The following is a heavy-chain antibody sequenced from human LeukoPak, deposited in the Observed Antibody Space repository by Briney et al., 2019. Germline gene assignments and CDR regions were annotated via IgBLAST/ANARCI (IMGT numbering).Heavy chain of an antibody. J-gene: IGHJ4*02. V-gene: IGHV3-21*01. CDR1: GFTFSSYS. CDR3: ARGTYSGSYFPVR. Sequence: GGSLRLSCAASGFTFSSYSMNWVRQAPGKGLEWVSSISSSSSYIYYADSVKGRFAISRDNAKNSLYLQMNSLRAEDTAVSYCARGTYSGSYFPVRWGQGTLVTVSS. CDR2: ISSSSSYI. D-gene: IGHD1-26*01.